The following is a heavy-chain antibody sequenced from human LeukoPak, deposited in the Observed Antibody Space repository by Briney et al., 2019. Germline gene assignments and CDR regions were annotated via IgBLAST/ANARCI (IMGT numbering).Heavy chain of an antibody. CDR2: MNPNSGNT. D-gene: IGHD3-10*01. CDR3: AAKYGSGLYYMDV. J-gene: IGHJ6*03. Sequence: ASVKVSCKASGYTFSSYDVNWVRQATGQGLEWMGWMNPNSGNTGYAQKFQGRVTISRNTSITTAYMELSSLRSEDTAVYYCAAKYGSGLYYMDVWGKGTTVTVSS. V-gene: IGHV1-8*03. CDR1: GYTFSSYD.